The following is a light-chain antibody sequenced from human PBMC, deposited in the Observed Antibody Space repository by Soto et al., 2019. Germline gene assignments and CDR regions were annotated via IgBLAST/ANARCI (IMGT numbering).Light chain of an antibody. CDR3: QQANSFPLT. Sequence: DIQMTQSPSSVSASVGDTVTITCRASQIINKWLAWYQQKPGEAPTLLIYAASTLQSGVPSRFSGSGSGTDFTLTISSLQPEDFATYYCQQANSFPLTFGGGTKVEIK. CDR2: AAS. CDR1: QIINKW. V-gene: IGKV1-12*01. J-gene: IGKJ4*01.